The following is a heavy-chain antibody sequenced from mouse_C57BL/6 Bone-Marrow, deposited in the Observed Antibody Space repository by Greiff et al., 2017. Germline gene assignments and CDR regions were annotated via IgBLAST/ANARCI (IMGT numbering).Heavy chain of an antibody. CDR2: IHPNSGST. CDR3: ARRAPFYYGNSYYFDY. D-gene: IGHD2-1*01. Sequence: QVQLQQPGAELVKPGASVKLSCKASGYTFTSYWMHWVKQRPGQGLEWIGMIHPNSGSTNYNEKFKSKATLTVDKSSSTAYMQLSSLTSEDSAVYYCARRAPFYYGNSYYFDYWSQGTTLTVSS. CDR1: GYTFTSYW. V-gene: IGHV1-64*01. J-gene: IGHJ2*01.